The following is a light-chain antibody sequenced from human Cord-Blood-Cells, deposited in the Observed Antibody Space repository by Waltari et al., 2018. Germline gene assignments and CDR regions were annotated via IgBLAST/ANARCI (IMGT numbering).Light chain of an antibody. CDR1: SSDVGSDNL. CDR3: CSYAGSSTLV. Sequence: QSALTQPASVSGSPGQSITISCNGTSSDVGSDNLVSWYQQHTGKAPKLLIYEGSKRPSGFSNRVSGSKSGNTASLPIAGLQAEDEADYYCCSYAGSSTLVCGGGTKLTVL. CDR2: EGS. V-gene: IGLV2-23*01. J-gene: IGLJ3*02.